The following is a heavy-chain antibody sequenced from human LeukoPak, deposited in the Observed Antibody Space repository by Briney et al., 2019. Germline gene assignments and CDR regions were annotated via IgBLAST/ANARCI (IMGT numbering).Heavy chain of an antibody. CDR1: GGSISSYY. J-gene: IGHJ4*02. V-gene: IGHV4-59*12. Sequence: SETLSLTCTVSGGSISSYYWSWIRQPPGKGLEWIGYIYYSGSTYYNPSLKSRVTISVDTSKNQFSLKLSSVTAADTAVYYCARDSGYSSSWYSLRPDYWGQGTLVTVSS. D-gene: IGHD6-13*01. CDR2: IYYSGST. CDR3: ARDSGYSSSWYSLRPDY.